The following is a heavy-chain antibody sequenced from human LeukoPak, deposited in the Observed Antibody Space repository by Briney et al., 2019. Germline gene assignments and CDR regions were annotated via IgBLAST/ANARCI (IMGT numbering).Heavy chain of an antibody. CDR3: ARDDVAVTGALDP. Sequence: GGSLRLSCAASGFTFSSYWMHWVRQAPGKGLMWVSRINEDGSITTYADSVKGRFTISRDNAKNTLYLQMNSLRAEDTAVYYCARDDVAVTGALDPWGQGTLVIVSS. CDR1: GFTFSSYW. J-gene: IGHJ5*02. CDR2: INEDGSIT. V-gene: IGHV3-74*01. D-gene: IGHD6-19*01.